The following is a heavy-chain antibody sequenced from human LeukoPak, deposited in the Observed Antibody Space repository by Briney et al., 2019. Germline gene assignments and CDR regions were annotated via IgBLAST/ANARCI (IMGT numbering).Heavy chain of an antibody. V-gene: IGHV4-59*01. CDR1: GGSLSNYY. CDR3: ASASEYSPNCFDP. CDR2: INYSGRT. J-gene: IGHJ5*02. D-gene: IGHD5-12*01. Sequence: SETLSLTCSVSGGSLSNYYWSWLRQPPGKGLEWIGFINYSGRTKYNPSLKSRGTISLDTSKNQLYLRLSSVTAADTAVYYCASASEYSPNCFDPWGQGTPVIVSS.